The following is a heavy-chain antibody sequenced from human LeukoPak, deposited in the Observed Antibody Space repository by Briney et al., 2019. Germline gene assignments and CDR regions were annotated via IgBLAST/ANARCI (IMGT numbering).Heavy chain of an antibody. D-gene: IGHD3-16*01. V-gene: IGHV3-21*01. CDR3: ATDGDLRYVYYYYYMDV. Sequence: PGGSLRLSCAASGFTFSSYSMNWVRQAPGKGLEWVSSISSSSSYIYYADSVKGRFTTSRDNAKNSLYLQMNSLSAEDTAVYYCATDGDLRYVYYYYYMDVWGKGTPVTVSS. CDR1: GFTFSSYS. J-gene: IGHJ6*03. CDR2: ISSSSSYI.